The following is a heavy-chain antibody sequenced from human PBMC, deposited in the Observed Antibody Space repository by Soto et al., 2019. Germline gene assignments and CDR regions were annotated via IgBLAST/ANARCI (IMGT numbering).Heavy chain of an antibody. CDR1: GGSIYSSDFY. CDR3: VRHGHWAPFDD. CDR2: SYYVRNT. J-gene: IGHJ4*02. V-gene: IGHV4-39*01. D-gene: IGHD3-16*01. Sequence: QLHLQESGPGLVKPSETLSLTCNVSGGSIYSSDFYWVWVRQAPGEGLEWIVSSYYVRNTYYNPFLRSRVSVSVDTSKNQFSLRLSSVTATDTAVYYCVRHGHWAPFDDWGQGTLVTVSS.